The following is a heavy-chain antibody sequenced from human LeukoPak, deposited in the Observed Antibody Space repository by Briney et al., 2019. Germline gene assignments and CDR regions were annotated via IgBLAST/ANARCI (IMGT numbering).Heavy chain of an antibody. CDR2: IYSGGST. J-gene: IGHJ4*02. CDR3: ARDDSYGGNYFDY. V-gene: IGHV3-53*01. D-gene: IGHD5-18*01. CDR1: GFTVSSNY. Sequence: GGSLRLSCAASGFTVSSNYMSWVRQAPGKGLEWVSVIYSGGSTYYADSVKGRFTISRDNSKNTLYLLMNSLRAEDTAVYYCARDDSYGGNYFDYWGQGTLVTVSS.